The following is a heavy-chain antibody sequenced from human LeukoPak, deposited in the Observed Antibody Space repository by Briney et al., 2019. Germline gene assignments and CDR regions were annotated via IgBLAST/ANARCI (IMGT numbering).Heavy chain of an antibody. J-gene: IGHJ6*03. CDR3: ARDPLGVTIPMDV. CDR1: EFTFSSYS. Sequence: PGGSLRLSCVASEFTFSSYSMNWVRQAPGKGLEWVSSIDSSSTYIYTADSLKGRFTISRDNAKNSVYLQMNSLRAEDTAVYYCARDPLGVTIPMDVWGKGTTVTVSS. CDR2: IDSSSTYI. D-gene: IGHD1-26*01. V-gene: IGHV3-21*01.